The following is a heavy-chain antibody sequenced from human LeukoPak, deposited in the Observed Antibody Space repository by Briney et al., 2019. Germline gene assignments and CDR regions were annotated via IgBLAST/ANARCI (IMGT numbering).Heavy chain of an antibody. D-gene: IGHD3-16*01. J-gene: IGHJ6*03. V-gene: IGHV4-4*07. CDR1: GCSISSYY. Sequence: SETLSLTCTVSGCSISSYYWSWIRQPAGKGLEWIGRIYTSGSTNYNPSLKSRVTMSVDTSKNQFSLKLSSVTAAETAVYYCARAPPGGIYYYYMDVWGKGTTVTVSS. CDR2: IYTSGST. CDR3: ARAPPGGIYYYYMDV.